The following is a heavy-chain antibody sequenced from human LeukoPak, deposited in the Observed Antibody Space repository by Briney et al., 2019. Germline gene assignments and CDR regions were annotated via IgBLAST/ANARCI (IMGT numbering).Heavy chain of an antibody. J-gene: IGHJ5*02. Sequence: GGSLRLSCATAGFTFSTFGIRWLRQTPGKGLEWAAAIQSDGSKQYYGDSVKGRFTISRDSSKNTVYLQMNSLRDEDTAVYYCARDVDTSSHSSQLDPWGQGTLVTVSS. CDR1: GFTFSTFG. CDR3: ARDVDTSSHSSQLDP. CDR2: IQSDGSKQ. D-gene: IGHD5-18*01. V-gene: IGHV3-33*01.